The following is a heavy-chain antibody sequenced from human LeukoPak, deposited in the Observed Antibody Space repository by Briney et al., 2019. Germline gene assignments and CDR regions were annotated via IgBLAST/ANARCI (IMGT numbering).Heavy chain of an antibody. CDR2: IYHSGST. CDR1: GGSISSGGYS. J-gene: IGHJ6*02. CDR3: ARGPLCCYNYYYGMDV. D-gene: IGHD2-15*01. Sequence: KPSETLSLTCTVSGGSISSGGYSWSWIRQPPGKGLEWIGYIYHSGSTYYNPSLKSRVTISVDRSKNQFSLKLSSVTAADTAVYYCARGPLCCYNYYYGMDVWGQGTTVTVSS. V-gene: IGHV4-30-2*01.